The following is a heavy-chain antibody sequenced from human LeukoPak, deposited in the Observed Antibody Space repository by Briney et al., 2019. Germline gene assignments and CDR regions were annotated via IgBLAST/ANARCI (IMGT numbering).Heavy chain of an antibody. V-gene: IGHV1-2*04. D-gene: IGHD4-11*01. J-gene: IGHJ6*02. CDR2: INPNSGGT. CDR1: GYTFTGYY. Sequence: ASVKVSCKASGYTFTGYYMHWVRQAPGQGLEWMGWINPNSGGTNYAQKFQGWVTMTRDTSISTAYMELSSLRSEDTAVYYCAADRSNYDYYYYGMDVWGQGTTVTVSS. CDR3: AADRSNYDYYYYGMDV.